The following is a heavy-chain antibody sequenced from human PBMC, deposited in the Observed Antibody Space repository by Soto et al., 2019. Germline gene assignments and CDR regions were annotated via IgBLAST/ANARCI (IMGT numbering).Heavy chain of an antibody. Sequence: GESLKISCAASGFTFSSYAMNWVRQAPGKGLEWVSGISDSGTTTYYADSVKGRFTISRDNAKNTLYLQMNSLRAEDTALYYCARPDRDGYNYDYWGQGTLVTYPQ. J-gene: IGHJ4*02. CDR2: ISDSGTTT. D-gene: IGHD5-12*01. V-gene: IGHV3-23*01. CDR3: ARPDRDGYNYDY. CDR1: GFTFSSYA.